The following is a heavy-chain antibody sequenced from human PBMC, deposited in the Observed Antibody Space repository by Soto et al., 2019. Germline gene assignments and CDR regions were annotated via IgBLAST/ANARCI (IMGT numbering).Heavy chain of an antibody. D-gene: IGHD3-10*01. V-gene: IGHV4-34*01. CDR1: GGSFSGYY. J-gene: IGHJ5*02. CDR3: ARGGRMVRGVIGRRFDP. CDR2: INHSGST. Sequence: QVQLQQWGAGLLKPSETLSLTCAVYGGSFSGYYWSWIRQPPGKGLEWIGEINHSGSTNYNPSLKSRVTISVDTSKNQFSLKLSSVTAADTAVYYCARGGRMVRGVIGRRFDPWGQGTLVTVSS.